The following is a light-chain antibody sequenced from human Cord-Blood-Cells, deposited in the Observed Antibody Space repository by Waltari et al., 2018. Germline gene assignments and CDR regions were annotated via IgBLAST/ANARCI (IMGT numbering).Light chain of an antibody. Sequence: QSALTPPRPVSGSPGQSVTNSCTGTSSDVGGYNYVSWYQQHPGKAPKRMIYDVSKRPSGVPDRFSGSKSGNTASLTISGLQAEDEADYYCSSYTSSSTWVFGGGTKLTVL. CDR2: DVS. V-gene: IGLV2-11*01. CDR1: SSDVGGYNY. CDR3: SSYTSSSTWV. J-gene: IGLJ3*02.